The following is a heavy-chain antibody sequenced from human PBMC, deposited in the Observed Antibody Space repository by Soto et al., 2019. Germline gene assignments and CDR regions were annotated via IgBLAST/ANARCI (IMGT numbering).Heavy chain of an antibody. CDR2: ISAYNGNT. CDR3: ARDDGVYDYGDYFDY. V-gene: IGHV1-18*01. Sequence: APVKVSCEACRYTFASYCISWVHQAPGQGLQWMGWISAYNGNTNYAQKFQGRVSMTTDTSTSTAYMELRSLRSDDTAVYYCARDDGVYDYGDYFDYWGQGTLVTVSS. CDR1: RYTFASYC. D-gene: IGHD4-17*01. J-gene: IGHJ4*02.